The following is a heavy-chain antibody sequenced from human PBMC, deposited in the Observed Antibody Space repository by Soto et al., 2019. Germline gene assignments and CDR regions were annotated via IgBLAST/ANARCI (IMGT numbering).Heavy chain of an antibody. CDR3: ATSVVGDMLVVVNPWRAPYYFHY. Sequence: EVKLLESGGGLVQPGGSLRLSCAASGFTFGSYAMSWVRQAPGKGLEWVSAISGSSGSTYYADSVKGRFTISRDNSKNTLFLQVNSLRAEDTAVYYCATSVVGDMLVVVNPWRAPYYFHYWGQGTLVTVSS. CDR1: GFTFGSYA. J-gene: IGHJ4*02. D-gene: IGHD3-22*01. V-gene: IGHV3-23*01. CDR2: ISGSSGST.